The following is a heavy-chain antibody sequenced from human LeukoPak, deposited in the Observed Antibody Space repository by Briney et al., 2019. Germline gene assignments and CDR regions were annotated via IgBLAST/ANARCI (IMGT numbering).Heavy chain of an antibody. Sequence: SETLSLTCAVYGGSFSGYYWSWIRQPPGKGLEWIGEINHSGSTNYNPSLKSRVTISVDTSKNQFSLKLSSVTAADTAVYYCASTRYSSFYYYYYYMDVWGKGTTVTVSS. D-gene: IGHD6-13*01. CDR2: INHSGST. CDR1: GGSFSGYY. J-gene: IGHJ6*03. CDR3: ASTRYSSFYYYYYYMDV. V-gene: IGHV4-34*01.